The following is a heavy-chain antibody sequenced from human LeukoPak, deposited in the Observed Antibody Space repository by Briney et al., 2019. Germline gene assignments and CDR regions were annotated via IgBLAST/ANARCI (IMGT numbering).Heavy chain of an antibody. J-gene: IGHJ4*02. CDR1: GFTFSSYA. Sequence: GGSLRLSCAASGFTFSSYAMHWVRQAPGKGLEWVSYISSSSSTIYYADSVKGRFTISRDNAKNSLYLQMNSLRAEDTAVYYCAREVPVDYWGQGTLVTVSS. CDR2: ISSSSSTI. V-gene: IGHV3-48*01. CDR3: AREVPVDY. D-gene: IGHD2-2*01.